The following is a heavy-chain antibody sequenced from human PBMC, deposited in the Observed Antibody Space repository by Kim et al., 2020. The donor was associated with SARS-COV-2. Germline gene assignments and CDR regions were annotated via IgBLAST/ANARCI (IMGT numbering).Heavy chain of an antibody. J-gene: IGHJ4*02. Sequence: SETLSLTFTVSGGSISSSSYYWGWIRQPPGNGLEWIGCIYYSGSTYYNPSLKSRVTISVDTSKNQFSLKLSSVTAADTAVYYCARHVSLYYYGSGSYYNPFDYWGQGTLVTVSS. V-gene: IGHV4-39*01. CDR2: IYYSGST. CDR1: GGSISSSSYY. D-gene: IGHD3-10*01. CDR3: ARHVSLYYYGSGSYYNPFDY.